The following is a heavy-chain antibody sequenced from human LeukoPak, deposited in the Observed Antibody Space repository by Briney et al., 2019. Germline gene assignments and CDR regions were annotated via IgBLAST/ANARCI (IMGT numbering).Heavy chain of an antibody. CDR1: GFTFSNAW. Sequence: GGSLRLSCAASGFTFSNAWMSWVRQAPGKGLEWVGRIKSKTDGGTTDYAAPVKGRFTTSRDDSKNTLYLQMNSLKTEDTAVYYCTTDPSFYNWNPFDYWGQGTLVTVSS. CDR3: TTDPSFYNWNPFDY. J-gene: IGHJ4*02. V-gene: IGHV3-15*01. D-gene: IGHD1-20*01. CDR2: IKSKTDGGTT.